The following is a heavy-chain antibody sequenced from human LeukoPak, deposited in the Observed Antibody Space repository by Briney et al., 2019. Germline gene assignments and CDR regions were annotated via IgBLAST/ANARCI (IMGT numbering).Heavy chain of an antibody. CDR1: GYIFTGYY. CDR3: ARVGRSLDAFDI. CDR2: ITPNSADT. J-gene: IGHJ3*02. Sequence: ASVKVSCKASGYIFTGYYIDWVRQAPGQGLEWMGWITPNSADTNYAQKFQGRVTMTRDTSISTAYMELSRLRSDDTAVYYCARVGRSLDAFDIWGQGTMVTVSS. V-gene: IGHV1-2*02. D-gene: IGHD1-26*01.